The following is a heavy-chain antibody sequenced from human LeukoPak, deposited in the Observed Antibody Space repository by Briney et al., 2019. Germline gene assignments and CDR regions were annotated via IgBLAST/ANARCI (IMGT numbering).Heavy chain of an antibody. CDR3: ARDFATTVTTGMKIDY. CDR1: GYTFTSYY. J-gene: IGHJ4*02. V-gene: IGHV1-46*01. D-gene: IGHD4-17*01. CDR2: INPSGGST. Sequence: ASVKVSCKASGYTFTSYYMHWVRQAPGQGLEWMGIINPSGGSTSYAQKFQGRVTMTRDTSTSTVYMELSSLRSEDTAVYYCARDFATTVTTGMKIDYWGQGTLVTVSS.